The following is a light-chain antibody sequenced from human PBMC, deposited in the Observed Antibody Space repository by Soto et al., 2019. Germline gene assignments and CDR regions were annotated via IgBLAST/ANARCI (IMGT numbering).Light chain of an antibody. CDR2: DND. Sequence: QSVLTQPPSVSGTPGQRVTISCSGISSNVGSDFVYLYQQVPGTAPKLLIYDNDLRPSGVPDQFSGSKSATSASLAISGLRSEDEVDYYCAAWDDSLSGHVVFGGGTQLTVL. J-gene: IGLJ2*01. CDR1: SSNVGSDF. V-gene: IGLV1-47*02. CDR3: AAWDDSLSGHVV.